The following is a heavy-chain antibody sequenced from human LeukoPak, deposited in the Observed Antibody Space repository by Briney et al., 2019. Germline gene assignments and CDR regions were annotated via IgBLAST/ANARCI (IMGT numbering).Heavy chain of an antibody. Sequence: PSETLSLTCTVSGGSISSGSYYWSWIRQPAGKGLEWIVRIYASGSANYNPSLKSRVTISVDTSKNQFSLKLSSVTAADTAVYYCARQGGVVISQYYFDYWGQGTLVTVSS. D-gene: IGHD3-3*01. CDR2: IYASGSA. CDR1: GGSISSGSYY. J-gene: IGHJ4*02. CDR3: ARQGGVVISQYYFDY. V-gene: IGHV4-61*02.